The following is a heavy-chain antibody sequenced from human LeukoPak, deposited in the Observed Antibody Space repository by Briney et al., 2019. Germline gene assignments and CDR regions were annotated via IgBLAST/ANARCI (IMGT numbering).Heavy chain of an antibody. CDR3: ARGPTLVRGVIMPDSVGGMDV. D-gene: IGHD3-10*01. V-gene: IGHV1-8*01. Sequence: ASVKVSCKASGFTFTSYDINWVRQAPGQGLEWMGWMNPNSGNTRYAQKVQGRITMTRDTSISTGYMELSSLRSEDTAVYYCARGPTLVRGVIMPDSVGGMDVWGQGTTVTVSS. J-gene: IGHJ6*02. CDR2: MNPNSGNT. CDR1: GFTFTSYD.